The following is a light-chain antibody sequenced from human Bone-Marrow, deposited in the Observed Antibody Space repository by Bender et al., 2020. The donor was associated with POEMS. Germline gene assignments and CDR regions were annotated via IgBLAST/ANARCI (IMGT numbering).Light chain of an antibody. CDR3: QAWDSVSAAV. CDR2: QDT. J-gene: IGLJ2*01. V-gene: IGLV3-1*01. CDR1: KLGNKF. Sequence: SYELSQPPSVSVSPGQTATITCSGDKLGNKFTCWYQQRPGQSPVLVIYQDTKRPAGIPERLSGSNSGDTATLTSSGTQAMDEADYYCQAWDSVSAAVFGGGTKLTVL.